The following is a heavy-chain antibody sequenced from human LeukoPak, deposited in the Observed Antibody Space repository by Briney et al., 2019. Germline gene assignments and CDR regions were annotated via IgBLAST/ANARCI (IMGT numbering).Heavy chain of an antibody. V-gene: IGHV5-51*01. D-gene: IGHD3-22*01. CDR3: ARHFSRADSSGYRPDD. Sequence: GESLKISCKGSGYSFPSYWLGWVPQIPGKGLEWIGVNYPSVSDTTYSPSFQGQVTFSADKSISTAYLQWSSLKASDTAMYYCARHFSRADSSGYRPDDWGQGTLVTVSS. CDR1: GYSFPSYW. J-gene: IGHJ4*02. CDR2: NYPSVSDT.